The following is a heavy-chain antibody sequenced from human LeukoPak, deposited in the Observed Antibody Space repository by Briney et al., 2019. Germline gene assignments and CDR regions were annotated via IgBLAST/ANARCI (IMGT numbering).Heavy chain of an antibody. Sequence: GSLRLSCAASGFTFSTFSMNWVRQAPGKGREWIGYIHYSGSTDYNPSLKSRVTISVDTSKNQFSLKLSSVTAADTAVYYCTRHLDYYGSGSYEYWGQGTLVTVSS. J-gene: IGHJ4*02. CDR2: IHYSGST. CDR3: TRHLDYYGSGSYEY. V-gene: IGHV4-59*08. D-gene: IGHD3-10*01. CDR1: GFTFSTFS.